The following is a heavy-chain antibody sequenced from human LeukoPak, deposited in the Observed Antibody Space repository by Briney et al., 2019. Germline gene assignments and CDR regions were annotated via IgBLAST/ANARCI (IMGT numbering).Heavy chain of an antibody. CDR1: GYTFTGYY. CDR3: ARDRAEGKTWVEFDP. Sequence: ASVKVSCKASGYTFTGYYMHWVRQAPGKGLAWVSLIYSDGVTQYADSVKGRFTISRDNSKNTLYLQVNSLRDEDTAVYFCARDRAEGKTWVEFDPWGQGTLVTVSS. V-gene: IGHV3-66*02. J-gene: IGHJ5*02. CDR2: IYSDGVT.